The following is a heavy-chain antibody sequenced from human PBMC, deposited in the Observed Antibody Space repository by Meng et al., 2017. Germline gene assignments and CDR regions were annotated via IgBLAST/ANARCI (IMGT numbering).Heavy chain of an antibody. CDR1: GNSFPDYY. Sequence: HLGQLGRALKKPSASMKSSTKPSGNSFPDYYIHWVRRAPGQGLEWMGRINPKSGDTHYAQKFQARVTMTGDTSISTAYMELSGLRSDDTAMYYCARDEDISAAGRLFGDYWGQGTLVTVSS. J-gene: IGHJ4*02. V-gene: IGHV1-2*06. CDR3: ARDEDISAAGRLFGDY. CDR2: INPKSGDT. D-gene: IGHD6-25*01.